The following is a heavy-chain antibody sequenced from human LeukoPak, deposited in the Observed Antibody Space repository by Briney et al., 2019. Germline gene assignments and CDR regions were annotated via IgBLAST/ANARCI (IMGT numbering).Heavy chain of an antibody. CDR1: GGSISGYY. V-gene: IGHV4-59*01. CDR2: IHYSGST. D-gene: IGHD4-17*01. CDR3: AGQGTVSRIDY. Sequence: SETLSLTCSVSGGSISGYYWSWIRQPPGKGLEWIGYIHYSGSTNYNPSLKSRVTISVDTSKNQFSLKLSSVTAADTAVYYCAGQGTVSRIDYWGQGTLVTVSS. J-gene: IGHJ4*02.